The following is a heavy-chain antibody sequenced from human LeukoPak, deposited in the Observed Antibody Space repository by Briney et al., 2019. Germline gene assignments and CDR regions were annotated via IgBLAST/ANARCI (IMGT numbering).Heavy chain of an antibody. CDR2: INPNSGGT. Sequence: ASVKVSCKASGYTFTGYYMHWVRQAPGQGLEWMGWINPNSGGTNYAQKFQGRVTMTRDTSISTAYMEVSRLRSDDTAVYYCARRAAAGTVGYYYYYYMDVWGKGTTVTISS. CDR3: ARRAAAGTVGYYYYYYMDV. D-gene: IGHD6-13*01. V-gene: IGHV1-2*02. CDR1: GYTFTGYY. J-gene: IGHJ6*03.